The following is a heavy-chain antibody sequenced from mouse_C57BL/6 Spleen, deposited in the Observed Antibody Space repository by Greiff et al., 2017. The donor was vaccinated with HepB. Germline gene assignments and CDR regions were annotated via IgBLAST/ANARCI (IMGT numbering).Heavy chain of an antibody. V-gene: IGHV1-80*01. Sequence: VKLMESGAELVKPGASVKISCKASGYAFSSYWMNWVKQRPGKGLEWIGQIYPGDGDTNYNGKFKGKATLTADKSSSTAYMQLSSLTSEDSAVYFCARKGPNYAMDYWGQGTSVTVSS. CDR3: ARKGPNYAMDY. CDR1: GYAFSSYW. D-gene: IGHD3-3*01. CDR2: IYPGDGDT. J-gene: IGHJ4*01.